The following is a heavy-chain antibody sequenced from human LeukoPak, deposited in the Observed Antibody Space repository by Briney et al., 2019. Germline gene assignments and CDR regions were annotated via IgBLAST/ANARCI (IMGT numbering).Heavy chain of an antibody. CDR2: IYSGDTT. J-gene: IGHJ4*02. Sequence: GGSLRLSCAASGFTVSTNYMSWVRQAPGKGLEWVSVIYSGDTTFYADSERGKFTISRDNSKNTLYLQMNSLRAEDTAVYYCASILRSSSGYYFDYWGQGTLVTVSS. V-gene: IGHV3-66*01. CDR1: GFTVSTNY. D-gene: IGHD3-10*01. CDR3: ASILRSSSGYYFDY.